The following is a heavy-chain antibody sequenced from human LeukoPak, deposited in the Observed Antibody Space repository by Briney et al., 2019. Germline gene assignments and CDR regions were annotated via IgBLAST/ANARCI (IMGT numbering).Heavy chain of an antibody. D-gene: IGHD2-2*01. CDR1: GGTFSSYA. CDR2: IIPILGIA. V-gene: IGHV1-69*10. CDR3: ARDKFCSSTSCDYYYYGMDV. J-gene: IGHJ6*02. Sequence: AVKVSCKASGGTFSSYAISWVRQAPGQGLEWMGGIIPILGIANYAQKFQGRVTITADKSTSTAYMELSSLRSEDTAVYYCARDKFCSSTSCDYYYYGMDVWGQGTTVTVSS.